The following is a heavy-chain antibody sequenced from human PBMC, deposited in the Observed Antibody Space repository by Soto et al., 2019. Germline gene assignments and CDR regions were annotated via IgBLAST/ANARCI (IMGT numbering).Heavy chain of an antibody. D-gene: IGHD2-8*01. CDR3: EKPTANGGGAFDL. Sequence: GGSLRLSCAASGFTCSSYDMSWVRQAPGKGLEWVSTILVGGSTHYPDSVRGRFTISRDNSKNTLFLQVNSLTAGDTAVYYCEKPTANGGGAFDLCGQGTLVTVSS. V-gene: IGHV3-23*01. CDR1: GFTCSSYD. J-gene: IGHJ3*01. CDR2: ILVGGST.